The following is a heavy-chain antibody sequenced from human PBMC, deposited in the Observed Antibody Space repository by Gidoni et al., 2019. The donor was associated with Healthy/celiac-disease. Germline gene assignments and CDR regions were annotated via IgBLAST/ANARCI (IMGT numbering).Heavy chain of an antibody. CDR1: GFTFSGSA. V-gene: IGHV3-73*01. D-gene: IGHD3-16*01. CDR2: IRSKANSYAT. Sequence: EVQLVESGGGLVQPGGSRKLSCAASGFTFSGSAMHWVRQASGKGLEWVGRIRSKANSYATAYAASVKGRFTISRDDSKNTAYLQMNSLKTEDTAVYYCTRLPDPDYDYIWGPQGYWGQGTLVTVSS. J-gene: IGHJ4*02. CDR3: TRLPDPDYDYIWGPQGY.